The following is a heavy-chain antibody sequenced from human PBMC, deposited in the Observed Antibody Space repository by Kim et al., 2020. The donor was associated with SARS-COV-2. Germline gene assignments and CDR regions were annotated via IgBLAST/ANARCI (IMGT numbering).Heavy chain of an antibody. V-gene: IGHV3-74*01. CDR2: IKNDGSDT. CDR3: ARERENDVFTYHPMFEY. CDR1: GFTFSSHW. D-gene: IGHD3-22*01. Sequence: GGSLRLSCAASGFTFSSHWMHWVRQAPGKGLVWVSRIKNDGSDTRYADSVKGRFTISRDNAKNTLYLQMNSLRAEDTAVYYCARERENDVFTYHPMFEY. J-gene: IGHJ1*01.